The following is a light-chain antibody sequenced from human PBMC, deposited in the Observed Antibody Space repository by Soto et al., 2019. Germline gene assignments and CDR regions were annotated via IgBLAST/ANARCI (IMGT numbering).Light chain of an antibody. V-gene: IGLV2-14*01. CDR1: SSDGGANIF. CDR3: SSFTTDSTYV. Sequence: QSALAQPASVSGSPGQSITISCTGTSSDGGANIFVSWYQQHPGKVPKLMIYTVTSPPSGVSPRFSGSKSGHTASLTISGLQAEDEADYYCSSFTTDSTYVFGTGPTVTVL. J-gene: IGLJ1*01. CDR2: TVT.